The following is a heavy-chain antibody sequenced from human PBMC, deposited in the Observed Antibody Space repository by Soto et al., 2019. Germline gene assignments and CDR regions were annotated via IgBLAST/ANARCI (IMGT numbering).Heavy chain of an antibody. D-gene: IGHD6-25*01. Sequence: QVQLVESGGGVVQPGRSLRLSCAASGFTFSSYGMHWVRQAPGKGLEWVAVISYDGSNKYYADSVKGRFTISRDNSKNTLYLQMNSLRAEDTAVYYCAKATYGYITGNAFDIWGQGTMVTVSS. CDR1: GFTFSSYG. CDR2: ISYDGSNK. J-gene: IGHJ3*02. CDR3: AKATYGYITGNAFDI. V-gene: IGHV3-30*18.